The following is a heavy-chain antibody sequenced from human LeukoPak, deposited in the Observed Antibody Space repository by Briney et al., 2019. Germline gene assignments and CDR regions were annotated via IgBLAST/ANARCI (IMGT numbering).Heavy chain of an antibody. D-gene: IGHD6-19*01. CDR1: GFTLDDYG. CDR2: IGWGGSST. Sequence: GGSLRLSCAASGFTLDDYGMSWVRQAPGKGLEWVSGIGWGGSSTGYADSVKGGFTISIDNAKNSLYLQLNSLRAEDTAFYYCARDRASGWYRGDYDYWGQGTLVTVSS. V-gene: IGHV3-20*04. CDR3: ARDRASGWYRGDYDY. J-gene: IGHJ4*02.